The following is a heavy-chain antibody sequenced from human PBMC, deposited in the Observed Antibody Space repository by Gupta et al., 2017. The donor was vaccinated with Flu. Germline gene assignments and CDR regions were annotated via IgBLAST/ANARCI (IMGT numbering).Heavy chain of an antibody. J-gene: IGHJ4*02. D-gene: IGHD2-15*01. V-gene: IGHV3-33*01. CDR3: AREGGGYCSGGSCYGGPDY. CDR2: IMYDGSNK. Sequence: QVQLVESGGGVVQPGRSLRLYCAASGFTFSSYGLPWGRQAPAKGLEWVAVIMYDGSNKYYADSVKGRFTISRDNSKNTLYLQMNSLRAEDTAVYYCAREGGGYCSGGSCYGGPDYWGQVTLVTVSS. CDR1: GFTFSSYG.